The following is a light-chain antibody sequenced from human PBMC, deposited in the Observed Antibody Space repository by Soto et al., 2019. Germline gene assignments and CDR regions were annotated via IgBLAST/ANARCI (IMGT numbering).Light chain of an antibody. J-gene: IGLJ1*01. CDR3: ASFTTSSTRV. Sequence: QSVLTQPASVSGSPGQSITVSCTGTTSDIGTYNYVSWYQQHPGKAPKLIIYEVNNRPSGVSNRFSGSKSANTASLTISGLQAEDDADYYCASFTTSSTRVFGTGTKLTVL. V-gene: IGLV2-14*01. CDR2: EVN. CDR1: TSDIGTYNY.